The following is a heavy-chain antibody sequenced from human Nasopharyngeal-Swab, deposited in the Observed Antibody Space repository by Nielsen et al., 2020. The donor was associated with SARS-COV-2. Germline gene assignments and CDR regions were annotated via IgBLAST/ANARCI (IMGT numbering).Heavy chain of an antibody. J-gene: IGHJ6*02. V-gene: IGHV3-30-3*01. CDR2: ISYDGSNK. CDR3: ASTLLDYYGMDV. D-gene: IGHD2-21*01. CDR1: GFTFSSYA. Sequence: GESLKISCAASGFTFSSYAMHWVRQAPGKGLEWVAVISYDGSNKYYADSVKGRFTISRDNSKNTLYLQMNGLRAEDTAVYYCASTLLDYYGMDVWGQGTTVTVSS.